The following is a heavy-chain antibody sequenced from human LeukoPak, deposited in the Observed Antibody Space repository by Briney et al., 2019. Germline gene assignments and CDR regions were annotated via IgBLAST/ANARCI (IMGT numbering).Heavy chain of an antibody. CDR2: IYYSGST. Sequence: SETLSLTCTVSGDSNSTCYWSWIRQPPGKGLEWIGYIYYSGSTNYNPSLKSRVTISVDTSKHQFSLQLSSVTAADTAVYYCAIGRWSSSWYGDAFDIWGQGTMVTVSS. J-gene: IGHJ3*02. CDR3: AIGRWSSSWYGDAFDI. CDR1: GDSNSTCY. D-gene: IGHD6-13*01. V-gene: IGHV4-59*01.